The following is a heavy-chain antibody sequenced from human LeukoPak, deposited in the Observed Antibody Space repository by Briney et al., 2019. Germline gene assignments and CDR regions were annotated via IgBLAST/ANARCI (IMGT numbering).Heavy chain of an antibody. CDR3: TRRAGAMDA. D-gene: IGHD1-26*01. Sequence: GESLKISCKGFGYNFTTYWIGWVRQMPGKGLEWMGIIYPDDSDTRYSPSFQGQVTISADKSISTAYLQWSGLKASDTAMYYCTRRAGAMDAWGQGTTVTVSS. CDR2: IYPDDSDT. J-gene: IGHJ6*02. CDR1: GYNFTTYW. V-gene: IGHV5-51*01.